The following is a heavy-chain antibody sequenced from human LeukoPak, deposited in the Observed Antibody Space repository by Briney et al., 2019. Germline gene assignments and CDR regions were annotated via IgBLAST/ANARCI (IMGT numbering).Heavy chain of an antibody. V-gene: IGHV4-59*08. CDR2: IYYSGST. Sequence: SETLSLTCTVSGGSISSYYWSWIRQPPGKGLEWIGYIYYSGSTNYNPSLKSRVTISVDTSKNQFSLKLSSVTAADTAVCYCASLTRGGDYYGMDVWGQGTTVTVSS. CDR3: ASLTRGGDYYGMDV. J-gene: IGHJ6*02. D-gene: IGHD3-16*01. CDR1: GGSISSYY.